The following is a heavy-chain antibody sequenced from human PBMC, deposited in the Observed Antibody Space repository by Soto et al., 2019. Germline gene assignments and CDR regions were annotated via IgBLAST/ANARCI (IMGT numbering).Heavy chain of an antibody. V-gene: IGHV4-34*01. CDR2: INHSGST. J-gene: IGHJ4*02. D-gene: IGHD3-9*01. Sequence: PSETLSLTCAVYGGSFSGYYWSWIRQPPGKGLEWIGEINHSGSTNYNPSLKSRVTISVDTSKNQFSLKLSSVTAADTAVYYCARQGYKYFDWLLYVWGQGTLVTVSS. CDR1: GGSFSGYY. CDR3: ARQGYKYFDWLLYV.